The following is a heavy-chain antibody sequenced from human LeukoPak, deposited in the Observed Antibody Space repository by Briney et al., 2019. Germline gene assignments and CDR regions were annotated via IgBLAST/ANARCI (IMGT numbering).Heavy chain of an antibody. J-gene: IGHJ3*02. CDR2: ISKSSYYI. D-gene: IGHD1-1*01. CDR1: GFTFSTYC. V-gene: IGHV3-21*01. Sequence: GGSLRLSCADSGFTFSTYCMNWVRQAPGKGLEWVSSISKSSYYIHYADSVKGRFTISRDNAKNSLFLQMNSLRVEDTAVYYCARGGVMERYGAFDIWGRGTMVTVS. CDR3: ARGGVMERYGAFDI.